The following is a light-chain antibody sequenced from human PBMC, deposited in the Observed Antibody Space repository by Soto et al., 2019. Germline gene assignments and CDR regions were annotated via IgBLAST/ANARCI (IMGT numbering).Light chain of an antibody. CDR3: QQYNNWPPIT. J-gene: IGKJ5*01. CDR2: GAS. CDR1: QSVSSN. V-gene: IGKV3-15*01. Sequence: EIVMTQSPATLSVSPGERATLSCRASQSVSSNLAWYQQKPGQAPRLLIYGASTRATGIPARFSGSGSGTEFTLNISSLQSEDFAVYSCQQYNNWPPITFGQGTRLEIK.